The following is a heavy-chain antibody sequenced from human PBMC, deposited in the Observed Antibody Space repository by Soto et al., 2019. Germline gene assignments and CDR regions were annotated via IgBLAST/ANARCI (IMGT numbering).Heavy chain of an antibody. CDR1: GFTFSSYS. J-gene: IGHJ5*02. V-gene: IGHV3-21*01. CDR2: ISSSSSYI. D-gene: IGHD3-22*01. Sequence: GGSLRLSCAASGFTFSSYSMNWVRQAPGKGLEWVSSISSSSSYIYYADSVKGRFTISRDNAKNSLYLQMNSLRAEDTAVYYCVRDVWIRFPTMIPPTGWFDPSGQGTLVTAS. CDR3: VRDVWIRFPTMIPPTGWFDP.